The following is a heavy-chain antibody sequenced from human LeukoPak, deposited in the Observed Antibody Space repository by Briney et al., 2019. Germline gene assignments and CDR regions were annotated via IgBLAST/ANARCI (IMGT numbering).Heavy chain of an antibody. CDR2: IYYSGST. J-gene: IGHJ4*02. CDR1: GGSISSHY. CDR3: ARSVYSSSFFDY. Sequence: SETLSLTCAVSGGSISSHYWSWIRQPPGGGGEWIGYIYYSGSTNYNPSLKSRVTISVDTSKNQFSLKLSSVTAADTAVYYCARSVYSSSFFDYWGQGTLVTVSS. V-gene: IGHV4-59*11. D-gene: IGHD6-6*01.